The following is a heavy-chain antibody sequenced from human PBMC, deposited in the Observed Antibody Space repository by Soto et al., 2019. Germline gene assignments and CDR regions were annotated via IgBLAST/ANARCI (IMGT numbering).Heavy chain of an antibody. CDR3: ARSRTWQQLVYFDY. CDR2: IYHSGST. D-gene: IGHD6-13*01. Sequence: LSLTCAVSGGSISSGGYSWSWIRQPPGKGLEWIGYIYHSGSTYYNPSLKSRVTILVDRSKNQFSLKLSSVTAADTAVYYCARSRTWQQLVYFDYWGQGTLVTVSS. CDR1: GGSISSGGYS. J-gene: IGHJ4*02. V-gene: IGHV4-30-2*01.